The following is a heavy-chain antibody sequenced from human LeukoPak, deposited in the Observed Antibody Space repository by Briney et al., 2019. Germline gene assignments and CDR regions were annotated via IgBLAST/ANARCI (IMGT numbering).Heavy chain of an antibody. CDR3: ARVIKQWLVGGYYYYMDV. D-gene: IGHD6-19*01. V-gene: IGHV1-8*03. J-gene: IGHJ6*03. Sequence: GASVKVSCKASGYTFTSYDINWVRQATGQGLEWMGWMNPNSGNTGYAQKFQGRVTITRNTSISTAYMELSSLRSEDTAVYYCARVIKQWLVGGYYYYMDVWGKGTTVTVSS. CDR1: GYTFTSYD. CDR2: MNPNSGNT.